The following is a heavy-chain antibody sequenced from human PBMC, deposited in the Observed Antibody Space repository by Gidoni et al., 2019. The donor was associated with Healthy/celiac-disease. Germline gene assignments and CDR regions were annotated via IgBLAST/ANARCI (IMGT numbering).Heavy chain of an antibody. CDR3: ARGALTTIFGVVPPAVYYFDY. Sequence: QVQLQQWGAGLLKPSETLSLTCAVYGGSFSGYYWSWIRQPPGKGLDWIGEITHMGSTNYHPSLKSRVTISVDTSKNQFSLKRSSVTAADTAVYYCARGALTTIFGVVPPAVYYFDYWGQGTLVTVSS. V-gene: IGHV4-34*01. CDR1: GGSFSGYY. J-gene: IGHJ4*02. CDR2: ITHMGST. D-gene: IGHD3-3*01.